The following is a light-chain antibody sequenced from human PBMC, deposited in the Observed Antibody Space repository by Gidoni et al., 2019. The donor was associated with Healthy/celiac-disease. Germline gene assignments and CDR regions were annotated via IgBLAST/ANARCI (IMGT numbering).Light chain of an antibody. J-gene: IGLJ1*01. CDR1: SSDVGGYNY. CDR3: SSYAGSNNFV. CDR2: EVS. V-gene: IGLV2-8*01. Sequence: QSALTQPPSASGSPGQSVTISRTGTSSDVGGYNYVSWYQQHTGKAPKLMIYEVSKRPPGVPDRFSGSKSGNTACLTVSGLQAEDEADYYCSSYAGSNNFVFGTGTKVTVL.